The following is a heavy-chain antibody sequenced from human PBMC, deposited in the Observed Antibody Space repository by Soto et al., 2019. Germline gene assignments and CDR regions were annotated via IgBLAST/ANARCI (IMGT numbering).Heavy chain of an antibody. V-gene: IGHV3-48*02. Sequence: EVQLVESGGGLVQPGGSLRLTCVASGFPFSIYSMNWVRQAPGKGLEWSSSITSDTNTIKYADSVKGRFTISRDNAKNLVYLQMNSLRDEDTAVYFFARSVEGHFDYWGQGTVVTVSS. CDR1: GFPFSIYS. J-gene: IGHJ4*02. CDR3: ARSVEGHFDY. CDR2: ITSDTNTI. D-gene: IGHD6-19*01.